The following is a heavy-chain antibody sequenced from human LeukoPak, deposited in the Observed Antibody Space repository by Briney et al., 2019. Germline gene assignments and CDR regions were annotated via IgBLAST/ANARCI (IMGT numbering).Heavy chain of an antibody. V-gene: IGHV3-21*01. Sequence: GGSLRLSCAASGFTFSSYSMNWIRQAPGKGLEWVSSISGSSSYIYYADSVKGRFTISRANAKNSPYLQMNSLRAGDTAVYYCARDQSSVAGTTYNWFDPWGQGTLVTVSS. D-gene: IGHD6-19*01. CDR1: GFTFSSYS. J-gene: IGHJ5*02. CDR3: ARDQSSVAGTTYNWFDP. CDR2: ISGSSSYI.